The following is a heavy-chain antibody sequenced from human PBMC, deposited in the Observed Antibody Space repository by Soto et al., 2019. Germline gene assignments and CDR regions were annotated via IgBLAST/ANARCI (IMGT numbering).Heavy chain of an antibody. J-gene: IGHJ2*01. CDR1: GYSFTSPD. Sequence: GAAGKVSCKASGYSFTSPDINWVRQTAAQGNEWMGWMQPSTGRTGYAQKFQGRVTMTRDTSIKTAYLELTTLTSDDTAFFYCAGDHRDLHSFPTRRSSDL. CDR2: MQPSTGRT. CDR3: AGDHRDLHSFPTRRSSDL. V-gene: IGHV1-8*01. D-gene: IGHD2-21*01.